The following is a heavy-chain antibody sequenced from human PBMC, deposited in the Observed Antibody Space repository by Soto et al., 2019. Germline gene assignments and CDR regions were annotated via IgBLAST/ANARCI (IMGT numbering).Heavy chain of an antibody. CDR3: ARDADILTGSDAFDI. Sequence: QVQLVEPGGGLVKPGGSLRLSCAASGFIFSDYYMSWIRQAPGKGLEWVSYISSSSSYTNYADSVKGRFTISRDNAKNSLYLQMNSLRAEDTAVYYCARDADILTGSDAFDIWGQGTMVTVSS. J-gene: IGHJ3*02. CDR2: ISSSSSYT. D-gene: IGHD3-9*01. V-gene: IGHV3-11*05. CDR1: GFIFSDYY.